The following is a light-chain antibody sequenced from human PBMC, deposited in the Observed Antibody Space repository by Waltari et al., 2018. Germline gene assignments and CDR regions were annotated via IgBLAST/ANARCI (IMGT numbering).Light chain of an antibody. CDR3: MQALQTPWT. CDR1: QSLLHSNGYNY. J-gene: IGKJ1*01. CDR2: LGS. Sequence: DSVMTQSPLSLPVTPGEPASIPCRSSQSLLHSNGYNYLDWYLQKPGQSPQLLIYLGSNRASGVPDRFSGSGSGTDFTLKISRVEAEDVGVYYCMQALQTPWTFGQGTKVEIK. V-gene: IGKV2-28*01.